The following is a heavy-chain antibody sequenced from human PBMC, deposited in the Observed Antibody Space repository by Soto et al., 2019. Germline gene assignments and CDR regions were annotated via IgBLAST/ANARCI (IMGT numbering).Heavy chain of an antibody. Sequence: GGSLILSCAASGFPFSSYVMHWVRQAPGKGLEWVAVIWYDGSNKYYADSVKGRFTISRDNSKNTLYLQMNSLRAEDTAVYYCASEGDRGDFDYWGQGTLVTVSS. CDR3: ASEGDRGDFDY. V-gene: IGHV3-33*01. CDR2: IWYDGSNK. CDR1: GFPFSSYV. D-gene: IGHD2-21*02. J-gene: IGHJ4*02.